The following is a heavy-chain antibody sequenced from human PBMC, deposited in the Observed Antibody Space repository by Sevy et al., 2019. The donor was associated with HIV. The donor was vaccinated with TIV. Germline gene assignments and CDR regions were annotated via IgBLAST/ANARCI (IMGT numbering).Heavy chain of an antibody. CDR1: GFTFSSYG. CDR2: IWYDGSNK. V-gene: IGHV3-33*01. CDR3: ARDLDYGDKYYFDY. Sequence: GGSLRLSCAASGFTFSSYGMHWVRQAPGKGLEWVAVIWYDGSNKYYADSVKGRFTISRDNSKNTLYLQMNSLRAEDMAVYYCARDLDYGDKYYFDYWGQGTLVTVSS. J-gene: IGHJ4*02. D-gene: IGHD4-17*01.